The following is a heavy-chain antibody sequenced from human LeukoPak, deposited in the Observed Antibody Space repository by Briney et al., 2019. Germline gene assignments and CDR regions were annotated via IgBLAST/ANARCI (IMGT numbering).Heavy chain of an antibody. Sequence: PGGSLRLSCAASGFIFSGTAMHWVRQASGKGLEWVGRIRSKGDRYATAYAASVKGRFTISRDDSMNTAYLQMNSLKIEDTAVYYCTRSVGYCRGGSCYETMGYFDYWGQGTLVTVSS. CDR2: IRSKGDRYAT. CDR1: GFIFSGTA. CDR3: TRSVGYCRGGSCYETMGYFDY. D-gene: IGHD2-15*01. J-gene: IGHJ4*02. V-gene: IGHV3-73*01.